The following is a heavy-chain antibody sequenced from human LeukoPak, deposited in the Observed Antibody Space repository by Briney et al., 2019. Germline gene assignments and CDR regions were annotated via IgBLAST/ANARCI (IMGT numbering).Heavy chain of an antibody. V-gene: IGHV3-48*02. D-gene: IGHD6-19*01. CDR1: GFTFSSYS. CDR2: ISSSSSAI. J-gene: IGHJ4*02. CDR3: ATYSSGWYLVY. Sequence: GGSLRLSCAASGFTFSSYSMNWVRQAPGKGLEWVSFISSSSSAIYYADSVKGRFTISRDDAKNSLYLQMNSLRDGDTAVYYCATYSSGWYLVYWGQGTLVTVSS.